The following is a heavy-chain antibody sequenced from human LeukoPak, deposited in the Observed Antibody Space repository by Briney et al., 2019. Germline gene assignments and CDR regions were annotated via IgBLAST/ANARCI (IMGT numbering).Heavy chain of an antibody. CDR1: GGSISSYY. CDR2: IYYSGST. V-gene: IGHV4-59*12. J-gene: IGHJ5*02. D-gene: IGHD1-26*01. CDR3: ARDQSGSLTP. Sequence: SETLSLTCTVSGGSISSYYWSWIRQPPGKGLEWIGYIYYSGSTNYNPSLKSRVTISVDTSKNQFSLKLSSVTAADTAVYYCARDQSGSLTPWGQGTLVTVSS.